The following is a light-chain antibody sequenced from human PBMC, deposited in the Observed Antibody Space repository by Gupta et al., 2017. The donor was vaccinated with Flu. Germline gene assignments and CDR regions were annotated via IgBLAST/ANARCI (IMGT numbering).Light chain of an antibody. Sequence: RASQTRFESDDSNTYLDWFLQKPGQAPQLLIYRPSSRACGVPYRFSGSGSGTDFALKISRVEAEDVGVYYCMQRKEFPYTFGQGTKLEI. CDR1: QTRFESDDSNTY. CDR2: RPS. V-gene: IGKV2-40*01. CDR3: MQRKEFPYT. J-gene: IGKJ2*01.